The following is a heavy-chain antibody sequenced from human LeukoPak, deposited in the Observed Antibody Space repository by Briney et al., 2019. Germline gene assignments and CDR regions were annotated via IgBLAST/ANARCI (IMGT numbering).Heavy chain of an antibody. D-gene: IGHD2-2*01. CDR1: GGSLSSYY. J-gene: IGHJ5*02. CDR3: ARDGHLGYCSSTSCSNWFDP. V-gene: IGHV4-4*07. Sequence: SETLSLTCPVSGGSLSSYYWSWIRQPAGKGLEWIGRIYTSGSTNYNPSLKSRVTMSVDTSKNQFSLKLSSVTAADTAVYYCARDGHLGYCSSTSCSNWFDPWGQGTLVTVSS. CDR2: IYTSGST.